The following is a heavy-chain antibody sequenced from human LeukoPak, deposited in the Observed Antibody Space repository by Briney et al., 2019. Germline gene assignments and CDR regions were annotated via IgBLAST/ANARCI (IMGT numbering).Heavy chain of an antibody. CDR2: ISYSGQTI. CDR1: GFSVSDYY. J-gene: IGHJ3*02. D-gene: IGHD5-24*01. Sequence: GGSLRLSCAASGFSVSDYYMSWIRQAPRKGLEWVSYISYSGQTIYYADSVKGRFSISRDNAKNSLYLQMNALIADDTAVYYCAREPAPYREDAFDIWGQGTMVTVSS. V-gene: IGHV3-11*04. CDR3: AREPAPYREDAFDI.